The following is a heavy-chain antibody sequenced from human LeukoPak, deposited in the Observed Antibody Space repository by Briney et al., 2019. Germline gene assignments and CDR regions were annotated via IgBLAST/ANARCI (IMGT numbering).Heavy chain of an antibody. Sequence: SETLSLTCAVYGGSFSDYYWNWIRQPPGKGLEWIGEINHSGSTNYNPSLKSRVTMSVDTCKNQFSLTLSSVTAADTAVYYCARVQDFETRGYYLGYWGHGTLVTVSS. J-gene: IGHJ4*01. D-gene: IGHD3-22*01. CDR3: ARVQDFETRGYYLGY. CDR1: GGSFSDYY. V-gene: IGHV4-34*01. CDR2: INHSGST.